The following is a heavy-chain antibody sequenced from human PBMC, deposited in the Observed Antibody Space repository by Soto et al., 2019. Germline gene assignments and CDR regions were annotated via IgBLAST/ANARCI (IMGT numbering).Heavy chain of an antibody. CDR3: ATEDRRGYRYGHPYNWFDP. D-gene: IGHD5-18*01. J-gene: IGHJ5*02. Sequence: ASVKVSCKASGYAFPSYDINWVRQATGQGPEWMGWMNPKNGNTGYAQKFQGRVTMTRNTSISTAYMELSSLRIEDTAVYYCATEDRRGYRYGHPYNWFDPWGQGNLVTVSS. CDR1: GYAFPSYD. CDR2: MNPKNGNT. V-gene: IGHV1-8*01.